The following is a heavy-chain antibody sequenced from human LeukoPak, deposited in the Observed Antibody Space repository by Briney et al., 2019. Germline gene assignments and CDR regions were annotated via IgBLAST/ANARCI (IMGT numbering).Heavy chain of an antibody. Sequence: PSETLSLTCTVSGGSISSGGYYWSWIRQHPGKGLEWIGYIYYSGSSYYNPSLKSRVTISVDTSKNQFSLKLSSVTAADTAVYYCARGGRGCLDYWGQGTLVTVSS. J-gene: IGHJ4*02. CDR2: IYYSGSS. V-gene: IGHV4-31*03. CDR1: GGSISSGGYY. CDR3: ARGGRGCLDY.